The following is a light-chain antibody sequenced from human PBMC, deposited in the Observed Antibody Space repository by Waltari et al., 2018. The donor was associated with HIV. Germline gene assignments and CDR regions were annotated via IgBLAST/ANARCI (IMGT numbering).Light chain of an antibody. V-gene: IGKV1-5*03. CDR3: QQYISYPFT. CDR1: ESASSS. J-gene: IGKJ4*01. CDR2: RAS. Sequence: DIQMTQSPSSLSASVGDRATITCRASESASSSLAWYQQKPGKAPNLLIYRASTFESGVPSRVSGSRSGTEFTLTISSLQPDDFATYYCQQYISYPFTFGGGTKVEIK.